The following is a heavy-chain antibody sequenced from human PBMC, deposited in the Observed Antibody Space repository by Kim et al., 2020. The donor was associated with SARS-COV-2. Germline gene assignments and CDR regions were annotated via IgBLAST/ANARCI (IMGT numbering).Heavy chain of an antibody. Sequence: NNHPSPKSRVTISGDTSKNQFSLKLGSVTAADTAVYYCAGIAAAGVWFDPWGQGTLVTVSS. CDR3: AGIAAAGVWFDP. J-gene: IGHJ5*02. V-gene: IGHV4-59*01. D-gene: IGHD6-13*01.